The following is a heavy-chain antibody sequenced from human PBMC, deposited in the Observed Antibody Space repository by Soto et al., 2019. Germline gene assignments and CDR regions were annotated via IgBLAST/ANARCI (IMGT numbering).Heavy chain of an antibody. D-gene: IGHD3-9*01. J-gene: IGHJ3*02. Sequence: ASVKVSCKASGYTFTSYGISWVRQAPGQGLEWMGWISAYNGNTNYAQKLQGRVTMTTDTSTSTAYMELRSLRSDDTAVYYCARDGFYDILTGYYLGYAFDIWGQGTMVTVSS. V-gene: IGHV1-18*01. CDR3: ARDGFYDILTGYYLGYAFDI. CDR1: GYTFTSYG. CDR2: ISAYNGNT.